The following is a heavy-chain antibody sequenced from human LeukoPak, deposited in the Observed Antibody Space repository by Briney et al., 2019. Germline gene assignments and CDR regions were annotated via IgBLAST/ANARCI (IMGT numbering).Heavy chain of an antibody. D-gene: IGHD3-10*01. CDR1: GGSLSSSSYY. V-gene: IGHV4-39*07. J-gene: IGHJ4*02. CDR3: AREGLLGIDY. Sequence: SETLSLTCTVSGGSLSSSSYYWGWIRQPPGKGLEWIGSIYYSGSTYYNPSLKSRVTISVDTSKNQFSLKLSSVTAADTAVYYCAREGLLGIDYWGQGTLVTVSS. CDR2: IYYSGST.